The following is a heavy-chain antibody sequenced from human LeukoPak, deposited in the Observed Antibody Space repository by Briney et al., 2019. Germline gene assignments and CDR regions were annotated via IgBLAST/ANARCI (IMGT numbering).Heavy chain of an antibody. Sequence: GGSLRLSCEASTFTFSSYWMSWVHQAPGKGLQWIANIRQDGNAKYYVDSVKGRFTISRDNAKKSVYSQMNSLRADDTAVYYCARDGYGDSTGAFDVWGQGTMVTVSS. V-gene: IGHV3-7*01. J-gene: IGHJ3*01. CDR1: TFTFSSYW. CDR3: ARDGYGDSTGAFDV. D-gene: IGHD4-17*01. CDR2: IRQDGNAK.